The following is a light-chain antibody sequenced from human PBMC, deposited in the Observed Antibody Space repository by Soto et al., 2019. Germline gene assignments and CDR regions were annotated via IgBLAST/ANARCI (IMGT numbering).Light chain of an antibody. V-gene: IGLV1-44*01. J-gene: IGLJ1*01. Sequence: QSVLTQPPSASGTPGQRVTISCSGSSSNIGSNAVDWYQHLPGTAPKLLIYGNNQRPSGVPDRFSGSKSGTSASLAISGLQSEDEADYYCAAWDDRLSAYVFGTGTKLTVL. CDR3: AAWDDRLSAYV. CDR2: GNN. CDR1: SSNIGSNA.